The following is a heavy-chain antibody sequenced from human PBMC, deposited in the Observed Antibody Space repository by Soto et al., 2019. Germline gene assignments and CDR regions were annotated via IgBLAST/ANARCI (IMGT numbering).Heavy chain of an antibody. CDR2: IYSSGST. Sequence: SETLSLTSTVSGDSISGFHWHWIRQPPGKGLQWIGYIYSSGSTMYNPSLKSRVTMSVDTSQNQFSLKLNSVTAADTAVYYCARDLGGYYWFDPWGQGTLVTSPQ. CDR1: GDSISGFH. V-gene: IGHV4-59*01. D-gene: IGHD5-12*01. CDR3: ARDLGGYYWFDP. J-gene: IGHJ5*02.